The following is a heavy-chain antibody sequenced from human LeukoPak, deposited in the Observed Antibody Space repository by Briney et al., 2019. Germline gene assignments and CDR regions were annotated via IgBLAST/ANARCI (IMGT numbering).Heavy chain of an antibody. CDR2: MPKDGSNK. Sequence: GGSLRLSCVASGLTSSSYGMHWVRQAPGKGLEWVALMPKDGSNKYYGDSVKGRFTISRDISKNTLILQMNSLRAEDTAVYYCAKDRSNWFDAWGQGTLVTVSS. V-gene: IGHV3-30*02. CDR1: GLTSSSYG. J-gene: IGHJ5*02. D-gene: IGHD2/OR15-2a*01. CDR3: AKDRSNWFDA.